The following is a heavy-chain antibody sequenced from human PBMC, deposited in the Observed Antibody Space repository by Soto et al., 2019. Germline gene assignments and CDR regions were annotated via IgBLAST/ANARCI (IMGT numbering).Heavy chain of an antibody. CDR2: ISAYNGNT. V-gene: IGHV1-18*01. CDR1: GYTFTSYG. D-gene: IGHD2-15*01. Sequence: ASVKVSCKASGYTFTSYGISWVRQAPGQGLEWMGWISAYNGNTNYAQKLQGRVTMTTDTSTSTAYMELRSLRSDDTAVYYCARGTLIYCSGGSCYSYDNYYYYMDVWGKGTTVTVSS. J-gene: IGHJ6*03. CDR3: ARGTLIYCSGGSCYSYDNYYYYMDV.